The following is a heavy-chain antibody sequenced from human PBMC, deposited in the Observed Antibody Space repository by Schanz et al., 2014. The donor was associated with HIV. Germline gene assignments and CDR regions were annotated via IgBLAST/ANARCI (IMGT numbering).Heavy chain of an antibody. CDR3: ARVFGRTYGLPDY. V-gene: IGHV3-11*01. CDR1: GFTFTDNY. D-gene: IGHD3-10*01. CDR2: ISVNGATR. Sequence: VQLVESGGGLVKPGGSLRLSCAASGFTFTDNYMSWVRPAPGKGREWLSYISVNGATREYADSVKGRFTISRDNARTSLYLQMNSLRAEDTAVYYCARVFGRTYGLPDYWGQGTLVTVSS. J-gene: IGHJ4*02.